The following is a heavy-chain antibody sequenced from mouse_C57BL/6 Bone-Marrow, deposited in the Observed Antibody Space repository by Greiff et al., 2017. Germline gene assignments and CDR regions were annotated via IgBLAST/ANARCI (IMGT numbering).Heavy chain of an antibody. V-gene: IGHV1-69*01. D-gene: IGHD1-1*01. CDR1: GYTFTSYW. Sequence: QVQLQQPGAELVMPGASVKLSCKASGYTFTSYWMHWVKQRPGQGLEWIGEIDPSDSYTNYNQKFKGKSTLTVDQSSSTAYMQLSSLTSEYSAVYYCARDGSSPYYVDYWGQGTTLTVSA. CDR2: IDPSDSYT. J-gene: IGHJ2*01. CDR3: ARDGSSPYYVDY.